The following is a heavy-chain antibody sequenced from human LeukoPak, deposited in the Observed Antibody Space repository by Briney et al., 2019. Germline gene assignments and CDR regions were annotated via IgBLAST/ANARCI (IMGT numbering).Heavy chain of an antibody. V-gene: IGHV5-51*01. CDR3: GRHVHGAWFGC. CDR1: GFDFTAYE. J-gene: IGHJ4*02. Sequence: GESLKISCNGSGFDFTAYEIAWVRHLPGKGLEWMGNIFPGSSNDGYSPSFQSHVTMSADNSITTAYLQWSNLQTSETALYYCGRHVHGAWFGCWGQGRLVTVSS. D-gene: IGHD3-10*02. CDR2: IFPGSSND.